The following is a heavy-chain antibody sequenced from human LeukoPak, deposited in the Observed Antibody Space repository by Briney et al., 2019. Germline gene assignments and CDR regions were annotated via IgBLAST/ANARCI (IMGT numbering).Heavy chain of an antibody. D-gene: IGHD3-3*01. CDR3: ARHDWFDP. J-gene: IGHJ5*02. V-gene: IGHV3-53*01. CDR2: IYTGGST. Sequence: PGGSLRLSCAASGFIVSGDYMSWVRQAPGKGLEWVSVIYTGGSTYYADSVKGRFTISRDSSKDTLYLQMNSLRAEDTAVYYCARHDWFDPWGQGTLVTVSS. CDR1: GFIVSGDY.